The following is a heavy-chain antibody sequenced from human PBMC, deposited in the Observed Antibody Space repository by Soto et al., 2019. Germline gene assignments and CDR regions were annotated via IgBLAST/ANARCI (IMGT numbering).Heavy chain of an antibody. CDR3: ASGIAAAGTPFDY. J-gene: IGHJ4*02. CDR1: GGSFSGYY. CDR2: INHSGST. V-gene: IGHV4-34*01. Sequence: QVQLQQWGAGLLKPSETLSLTCAVYGGSFSGYYWSWIRQPPGKGLEWIGEINHSGSTNYNPSLKSRVTISVDTSKNQFSLKLSSVTAADTAVYYCASGIAAAGTPFDYWGQGTLVTVSS. D-gene: IGHD6-13*01.